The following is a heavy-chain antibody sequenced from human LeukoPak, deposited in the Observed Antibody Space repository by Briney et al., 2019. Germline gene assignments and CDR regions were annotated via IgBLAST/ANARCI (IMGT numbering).Heavy chain of an antibody. Sequence: GGSLRPSCAASGFTFSSYSMNWVRQAPGKGLEWVSSISSSSSYIYYADSVKGRFTISRDNAKNSLYLQMNSLRAEDTAVYYCASSMGYCSSTSCYFDYWGQGTLVTVSS. CDR1: GFTFSSYS. CDR3: ASSMGYCSSTSCYFDY. CDR2: ISSSSSYI. J-gene: IGHJ4*02. D-gene: IGHD2-2*01. V-gene: IGHV3-21*01.